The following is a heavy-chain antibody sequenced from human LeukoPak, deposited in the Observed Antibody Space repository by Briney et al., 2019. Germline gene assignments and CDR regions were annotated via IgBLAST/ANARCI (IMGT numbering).Heavy chain of an antibody. D-gene: IGHD6-13*01. Sequence: PGGSLRLSCAASGFTVSSNYMGWVRQAPGKGLEWVSVIYSGGGTYYADSVKGRFTISRDNSKNTVYLQMNSLRAEDTAVYYCATTAYSSPRGYWGQGTLVTVSS. CDR2: IYSGGGT. J-gene: IGHJ4*02. CDR3: ATTAYSSPRGY. CDR1: GFTVSSNY. V-gene: IGHV3-66*01.